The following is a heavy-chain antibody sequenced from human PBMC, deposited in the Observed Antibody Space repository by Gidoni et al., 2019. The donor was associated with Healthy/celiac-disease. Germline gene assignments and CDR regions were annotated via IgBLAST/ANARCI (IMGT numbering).Heavy chain of an antibody. CDR3: ARVIRSGSNEFGWSSHEYYFDY. J-gene: IGHJ4*02. CDR2: ISSSSSTI. Sequence: EVQLVESGGGLVQPGGSLRLSCAASGFTFSSYSMNWVRQAPGKGLEWVSYISSSSSTIYYADSVKGRFTISRDNAKNSLYLQMNSLRDEDTAVYYCARVIRSGSNEFGWSSHEYYFDYWGQGTLVTVSS. V-gene: IGHV3-48*02. D-gene: IGHD6-19*01. CDR1: GFTFSSYS.